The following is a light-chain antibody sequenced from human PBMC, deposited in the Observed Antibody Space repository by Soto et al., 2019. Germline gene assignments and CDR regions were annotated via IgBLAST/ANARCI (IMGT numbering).Light chain of an antibody. CDR3: QQYGSSPRT. J-gene: IGKJ1*01. CDR1: QSVSNNY. V-gene: IGKV3-20*01. Sequence: EIVLTQSPGTLSLSPGERATLSCRASQSVSNNYLAWYQQKPGQAPRLLIYGASSRATGIPDRFSGSGSGTEFTLTISRLDPEDFAVFYCQQYGSSPRTFGQGTRVEIK. CDR2: GAS.